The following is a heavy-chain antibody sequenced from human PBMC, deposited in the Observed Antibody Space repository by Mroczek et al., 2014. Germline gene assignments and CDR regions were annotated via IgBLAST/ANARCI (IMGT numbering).Heavy chain of an antibody. CDR1: GGSFSGYY. J-gene: IGHJ5*02. Sequence: QVQLQQWGAGLLKPSETLSLTCAVYGGSFSGYYWSWIRQPPGKGLEWIGEINHSGSTNYNPSLKSRVTISVDTSKNQFSLKLSSVTAADTAVYYCARVGRITIFGVVTANWFDPWGQGTLVTVSS. CDR2: INHSGST. CDR3: ARVGRITIFGVVTANWFDP. D-gene: IGHD3-3*01. V-gene: IGHV4-34*01.